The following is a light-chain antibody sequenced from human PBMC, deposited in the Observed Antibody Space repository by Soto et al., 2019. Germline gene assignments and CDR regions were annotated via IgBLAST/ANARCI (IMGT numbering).Light chain of an antibody. V-gene: IGKV3-11*01. J-gene: IGKJ1*01. CDR3: QQFDGSLWT. CDR2: DAS. Sequence: EIVLTQSPATLSLSPGERATLSCRASQSVSSYLAWYQQKPGQAPRLLIYDASNRATGIPARFSGSGSGTDFTLTISRLEPEDFAVYCCQQFDGSLWTFGPGTKVDIK. CDR1: QSVSSY.